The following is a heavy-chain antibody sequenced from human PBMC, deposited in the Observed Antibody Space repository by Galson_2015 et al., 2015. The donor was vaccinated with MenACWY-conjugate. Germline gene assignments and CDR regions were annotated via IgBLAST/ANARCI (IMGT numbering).Heavy chain of an antibody. V-gene: IGHV3-53*01. D-gene: IGHD2-15*01. CDR3: ARSPPRVVVIENYFDY. CDR2: TYSGGST. Sequence: SLRLSCAASGFTVSSNYMSWVRQAPGKGLEWVSFTYSGGSTYYADSVKGRFTISRDNSKNTLYLQMNSVRAEDTAVYYCARSPPRVVVIENYFDYWGQGTLVTVSS. J-gene: IGHJ4*02. CDR1: GFTVSSNY.